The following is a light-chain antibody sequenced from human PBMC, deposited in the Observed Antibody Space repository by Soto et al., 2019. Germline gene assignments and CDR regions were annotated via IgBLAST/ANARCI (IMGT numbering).Light chain of an antibody. CDR3: LLFYSGLRI. J-gene: IGLJ2*01. Sequence: QAVVTQEPSLTVSPGGTVTLTCGSSTGAVTSGHYPYWFQQKPGQGPRTLMYDISVKLSWTPARFSGSLLGGKAALTLSGAQPEDEAEYYCLLFYSGLRIFGGGTKLTVL. V-gene: IGLV7-46*01. CDR1: TGAVTSGHY. CDR2: DIS.